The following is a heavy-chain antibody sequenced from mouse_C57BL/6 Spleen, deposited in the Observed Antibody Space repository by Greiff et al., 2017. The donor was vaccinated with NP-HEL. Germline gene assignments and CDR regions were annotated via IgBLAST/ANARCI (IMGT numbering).Heavy chain of an antibody. V-gene: IGHV1-50*01. J-gene: IGHJ2*01. D-gene: IGHD1-1*02. CDR2: IDPSDSYT. CDR3: ARREGGYSDY. Sequence: QVQLQQPGAELVKPGASVKLSCKASGYTFTSYWMQWVKQRPGQGLEWIGEIDPSDSYTNYNQKFKGKATLTVDTSSSTAYMQLSSLTSEDSAVYYCARREGGYSDYWGQGTTLTVSS. CDR1: GYTFTSYW.